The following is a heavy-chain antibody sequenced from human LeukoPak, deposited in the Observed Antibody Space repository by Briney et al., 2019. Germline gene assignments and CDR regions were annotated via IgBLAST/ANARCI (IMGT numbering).Heavy chain of an antibody. CDR2: INGDGSTT. D-gene: IGHD4-17*01. Sequence: QPGGSLRLSCAASGFTFSSYWMHWVRQAPGKGLVWVSRINGDGSTTDYADSVKGRFTISRDNAKNTVYLQMNSLRAEDTAVYYCVRPNTVTPFDNWGQGTLVTVSS. J-gene: IGHJ4*02. CDR3: VRPNTVTPFDN. CDR1: GFTFSSYW. V-gene: IGHV3-74*01.